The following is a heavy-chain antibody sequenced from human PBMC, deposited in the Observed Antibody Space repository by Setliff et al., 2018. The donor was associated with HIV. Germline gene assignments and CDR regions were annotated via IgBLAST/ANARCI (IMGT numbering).Heavy chain of an antibody. CDR3: ARGEATHGLGTYSIYS. J-gene: IGHJ4*02. V-gene: IGHV1-69*13. D-gene: IGHD3-10*01. Sequence: SVKVSCKASGDIFSTFAINWVRQAPGQGLEWMGGIIPVFGTPNYAQKFLGRVTITADESTSTGYMEMSSLTSEDTAVYYWARGEATHGLGTYSIYSWGQGTLVTVSS. CDR2: IIPVFGTP. CDR1: GDIFSTFA.